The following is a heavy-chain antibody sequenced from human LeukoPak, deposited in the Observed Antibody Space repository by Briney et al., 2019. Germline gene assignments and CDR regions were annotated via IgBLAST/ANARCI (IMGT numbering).Heavy chain of an antibody. D-gene: IGHD6-13*01. CDR1: GGSISSYY. V-gene: IGHV4-59*08. CDR3: ARHLTEWYSSSSIANFDL. J-gene: IGHJ2*01. Sequence: SETLSLTCTVSGGSISSYYWSWIRQPPGKGLEWIGYIYYSGSTNYNPSLKSRVTMSVDTSKNQFSLKLSSVTAADTAVYYCARHLTEWYSSSSIANFDLWGRGTLVTVSS. CDR2: IYYSGST.